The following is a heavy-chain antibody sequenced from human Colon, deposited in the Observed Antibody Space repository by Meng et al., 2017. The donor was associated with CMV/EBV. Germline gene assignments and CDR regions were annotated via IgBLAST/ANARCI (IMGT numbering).Heavy chain of an antibody. V-gene: IGHV4-61*01. D-gene: IGHD6-19*01. CDR2: ISYSGNT. CDR1: GGSVNSGSYY. CDR3: AREASGWSTGIDY. J-gene: IGHJ4*02. Sequence: GSLRLSCSVSGGSVNSGSYYWTWIRQPPGKGLEWIGYISYSGNTNYNPSLKSRLTIEVDTSRNQFSLKLTYVSAADTAIYYCAREASGWSTGIDYWGQGTLVTVSS.